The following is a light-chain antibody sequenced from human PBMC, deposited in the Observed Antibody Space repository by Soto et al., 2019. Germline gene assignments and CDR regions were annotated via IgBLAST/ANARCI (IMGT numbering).Light chain of an antibody. Sequence: WTQSPATLSLSRVERATLYCGASQSVSTNYLAWYQQKPGLAPRLLIYDAYSRATGVSDRFRGRGSGSDFILTISRLEPEDFAVYYCQQYGSSPSFGGGTKVDIK. V-gene: IGKV3D-20*01. CDR3: QQYGSSPS. CDR2: DAY. J-gene: IGKJ4*01. CDR1: QSVSTNY.